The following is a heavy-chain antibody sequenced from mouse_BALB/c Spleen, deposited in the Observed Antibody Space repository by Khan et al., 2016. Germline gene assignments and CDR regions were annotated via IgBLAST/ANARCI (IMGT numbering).Heavy chain of an antibody. CDR2: IHPSSSYT. V-gene: IGHV1-4*01. CDR1: GYYFTSYT. J-gene: IGHJ2*01. D-gene: IGHD1-1*01. Sequence: QVPLQQSGAELARPGASVKMSCKASGYYFTSYTMHWVKQRPGQGLEWLGFIHPSSSYTNYNQNFKDKATLTAAKSSSTAYMQLSSLTSEDSAVYFCARYSTTVVAPLDYWGQGTTLTVSS. CDR3: ARYSTTVVAPLDY.